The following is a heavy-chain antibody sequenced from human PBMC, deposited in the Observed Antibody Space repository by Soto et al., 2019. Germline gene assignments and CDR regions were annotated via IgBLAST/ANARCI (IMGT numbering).Heavy chain of an antibody. J-gene: IGHJ4*02. CDR3: AKANTMDTAMAAFDY. CDR1: GFTFSSYA. Sequence: GSLRLSCAASGFTFSSYAMSWVRQAPGKGLEWVSAISGSGGSTYYADSVKGRFTISRDNSKNTLYLQMNSLRAEDTAVYYCAKANTMDTAMAAFDYWGQGTLVTAPQ. V-gene: IGHV3-23*01. CDR2: ISGSGGST. D-gene: IGHD5-18*01.